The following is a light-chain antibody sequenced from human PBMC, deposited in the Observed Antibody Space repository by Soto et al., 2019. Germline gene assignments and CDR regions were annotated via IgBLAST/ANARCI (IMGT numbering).Light chain of an antibody. CDR1: SSDVGAYNY. CDR2: EVS. Sequence: QSALTQPASVSGSPGQSIAISCTGTSSDVGAYNYVSWFQQLPGKAPKLLIYEVSYRPSGVSDRVSGSKSGNTASLTISGIQAADEADYYCLSYPSRSTVVFGGGTKVTVL. CDR3: LSYPSRSTVV. V-gene: IGLV2-14*01. J-gene: IGLJ3*02.